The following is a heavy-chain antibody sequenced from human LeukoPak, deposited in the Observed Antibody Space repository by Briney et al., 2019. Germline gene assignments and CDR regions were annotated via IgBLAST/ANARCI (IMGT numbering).Heavy chain of an antibody. D-gene: IGHD5-18*01. CDR1: GFTFGDYA. CDR3: TRAETNVDTAMAF. J-gene: IGHJ4*02. Sequence: GRSLRLSCTASGFTFGDYAMSWVRQAPGKGLEWVGFISSKAYGGTTEYAASVKGRFTISRDDSKSIAYLQMNSLKTEDTAVYYCTRAETNVDTAMAFWGQGTLVTVSS. V-gene: IGHV3-49*04. CDR2: ISSKAYGGTT.